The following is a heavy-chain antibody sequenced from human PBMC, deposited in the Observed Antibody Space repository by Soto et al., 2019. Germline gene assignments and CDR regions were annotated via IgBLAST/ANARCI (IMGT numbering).Heavy chain of an antibody. J-gene: IGHJ6*02. Sequence: KPSETLSLTCAVYGGSFSGYYWSWIRQPPGKGLEWIGEINHSGSTNYNPSLKSRVTISVDTSKNQFSLKLSSVTAADTAVYYCARGIFRGYYDSSGYYPSYYGMDVWGQGTTVTVSS. D-gene: IGHD3-22*01. CDR3: ARGIFRGYYDSSGYYPSYYGMDV. CDR2: INHSGST. CDR1: GGSFSGYY. V-gene: IGHV4-34*01.